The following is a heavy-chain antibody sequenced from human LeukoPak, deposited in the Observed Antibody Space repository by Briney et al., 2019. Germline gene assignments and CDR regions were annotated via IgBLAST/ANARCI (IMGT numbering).Heavy chain of an antibody. V-gene: IGHV1-46*01. D-gene: IGHD3-10*01. CDR1: GYTFTSYG. CDR2: INPSGGGT. Sequence: ASVKVSCKASGYTFTSYGISWVRQAPGQGLEWMGIINPSGGGTSYAQKFQGRVTMTRDMSTSTVYMEVSSLRSEDTAVYYCARARATTYYYGSGSYYYFDYWGQGTLVTVSS. CDR3: ARARATTYYYGSGSYYYFDY. J-gene: IGHJ4*02.